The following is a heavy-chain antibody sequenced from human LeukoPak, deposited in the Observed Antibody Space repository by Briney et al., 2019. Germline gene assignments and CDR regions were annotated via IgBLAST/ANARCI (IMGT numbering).Heavy chain of an antibody. CDR1: GFSFSSYA. Sequence: PGGSLRLSCAASGFSFSSYAMSWVRQAPGKGLEWVAVISYDGSNKYYADSVKGRFTISRDNSKNTLYLQMNSLRAEDTAVYYCARDRPPRYYYDSSALTYYFDYWGQGTLVTVSS. D-gene: IGHD3-22*01. CDR3: ARDRPPRYYYDSSALTYYFDY. J-gene: IGHJ4*02. CDR2: ISYDGSNK. V-gene: IGHV3-30-3*01.